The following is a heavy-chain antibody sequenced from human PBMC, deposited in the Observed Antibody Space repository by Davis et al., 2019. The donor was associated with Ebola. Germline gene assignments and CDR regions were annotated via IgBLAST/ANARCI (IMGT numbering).Heavy chain of an antibody. CDR2: IYPGDSDT. J-gene: IGHJ3*02. D-gene: IGHD1-26*01. CDR1: GYSFTSYW. CDR3: ARSRIVGAYDAFYI. V-gene: IGHV5-51*01. Sequence: GESLKISCKGSGYSFTSYWNGWVRQMPGKGLEWMGIIYPGDSDTRYSPSFQGQVTISADKSSSSAYLQWSSLKASDTAMYYCARSRIVGAYDAFYIWGQGTMVTVSS.